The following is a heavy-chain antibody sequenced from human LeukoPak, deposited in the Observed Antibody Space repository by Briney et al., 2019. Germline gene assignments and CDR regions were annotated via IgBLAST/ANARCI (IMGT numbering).Heavy chain of an antibody. CDR2: ISDYNGNT. Sequence: ASVKVSRKASGYTFTSYGISWVRQAPGHELEWMGWISDYNGNTNYAQKLQGRVTMTADTSTSTAYMELRSLRSDYTTVYYCARDRRILTGPDYWGQGTLVTVSS. D-gene: IGHD3-9*01. J-gene: IGHJ4*02. V-gene: IGHV1-18*04. CDR3: ARDRRILTGPDY. CDR1: GYTFTSYG.